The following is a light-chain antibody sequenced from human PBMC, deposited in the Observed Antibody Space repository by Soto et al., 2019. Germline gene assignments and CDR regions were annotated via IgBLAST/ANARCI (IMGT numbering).Light chain of an antibody. V-gene: IGKV3-15*01. CDR3: QQYNNWPPYT. CDR1: QSVSSN. J-gene: IGKJ2*01. Sequence: EIVMTQSPATLSVSPGERATLSCRASQSVSSNLAWYQQRPGQAPRLLIYGASSRATSIPARFSGSGSGTEVTLTISGLQSEDFAVYYCQQYNNWPPYTFGQGTKLEIK. CDR2: GAS.